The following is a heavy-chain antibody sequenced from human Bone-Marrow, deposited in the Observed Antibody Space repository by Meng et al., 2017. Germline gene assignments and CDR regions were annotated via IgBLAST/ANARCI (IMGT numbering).Heavy chain of an antibody. CDR1: GYTFISYG. J-gene: IGHJ4*01. CDR3: AREAGGLNPLYYFDY. V-gene: IGHV1-18*01. D-gene: IGHD1-14*01. CDR2: ISAYTGNT. Sequence: ASVKVSCKASGYTFISYGISWVRQAPGQGLEWMGWISAYTGNTNYAQKLQGRVTMTTDTSTSTAYMELRSLRSDDTAVYYCAREAGGLNPLYYFDYWGHGTLVTVSS.